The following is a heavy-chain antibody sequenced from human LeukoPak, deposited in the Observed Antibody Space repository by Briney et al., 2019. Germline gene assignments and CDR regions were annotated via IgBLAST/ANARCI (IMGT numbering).Heavy chain of an antibody. V-gene: IGHV3-72*01. Sequence: GGSLRLSCAVSGFTFSDHHMDWVRQAPGKGLEWIGRSKNKANAYSTVYAASVKGRFTFSRDDPKNSLYLQMDSLKDEDTAVYYCTTGGAAAGQDYYYYYGMDVWGQGTTVTVSS. CDR2: SKNKANAYST. D-gene: IGHD6-13*01. CDR1: GFTFSDHH. CDR3: TTGGAAAGQDYYYYYGMDV. J-gene: IGHJ6*02.